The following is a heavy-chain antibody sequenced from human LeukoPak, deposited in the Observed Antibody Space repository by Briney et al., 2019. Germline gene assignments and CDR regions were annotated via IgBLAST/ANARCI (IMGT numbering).Heavy chain of an antibody. Sequence: GRSLRLSCTASGFTFGDYAMSWFRQAPGKGLEWVSGIHWNGGSTRYADSVKGQFTISRDNAKNSLYLQVNSLRAEDTALYYCARGDYHGSGRTYFDYWGQGTLVTVSS. D-gene: IGHD3-10*01. J-gene: IGHJ4*02. CDR2: IHWNGGST. CDR1: GFTFGDYA. V-gene: IGHV3-20*04. CDR3: ARGDYHGSGRTYFDY.